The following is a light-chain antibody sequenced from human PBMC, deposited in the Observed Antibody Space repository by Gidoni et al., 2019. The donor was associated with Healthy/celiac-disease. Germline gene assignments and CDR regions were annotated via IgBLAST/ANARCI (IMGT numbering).Light chain of an antibody. CDR3: QSYDSSLSGHVV. V-gene: IGLV1-40*01. J-gene: IGLJ2*01. CDR2: GNS. CDR1: SSNIGAGYD. Sequence: QSVLTQPPSVPRAPGQRVTISCTGSSSNIGAGYDVPWYQQLPGTAPKLLIYGNSNRPSGVPDRFSGSKSGTSASLAITGLQAEDEADYYCQSYDSSLSGHVVFGGGTKLTVL.